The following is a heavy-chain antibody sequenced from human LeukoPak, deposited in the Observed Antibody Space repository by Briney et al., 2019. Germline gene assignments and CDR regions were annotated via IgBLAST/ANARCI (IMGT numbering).Heavy chain of an antibody. CDR2: ISSSSSYI. Sequence: GGSLRLSCAASGFTFSSYSMNWVRQAPGGGLEWVSSISSSSSYIYYADSVKGRFTTSRDNAKNSLYLQMNSLRAEDTAVYYCARGGVGTIFGVAITAWGQGTLVTVSS. CDR3: ARGGVGTIFGVAITA. D-gene: IGHD3-3*01. J-gene: IGHJ5*02. CDR1: GFTFSSYS. V-gene: IGHV3-21*01.